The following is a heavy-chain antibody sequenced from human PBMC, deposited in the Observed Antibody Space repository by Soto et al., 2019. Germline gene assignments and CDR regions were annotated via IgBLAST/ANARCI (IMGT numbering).Heavy chain of an antibody. CDR3: ARDGVSSTEYTWNYGTYFDY. CDR2: IDPSDSYT. V-gene: IGHV5-10-1*01. J-gene: IGHJ4*02. D-gene: IGHD1-7*01. Sequence: GEPLKISCKGSGYSFTSYWISWVRQMPGKGLEWMGRIDPSDSYTNYSPSFQGHVTISADKSISTAYLQWSSLKASDTAMYYCARDGVSSTEYTWNYGTYFDYWGQGALVTVSS. CDR1: GYSFTSYW.